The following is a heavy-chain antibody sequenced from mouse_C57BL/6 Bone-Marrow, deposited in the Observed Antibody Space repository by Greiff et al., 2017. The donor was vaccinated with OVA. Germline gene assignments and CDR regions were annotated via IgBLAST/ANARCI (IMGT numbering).Heavy chain of an antibody. J-gene: IGHJ2*01. V-gene: IGHV1-80*01. Sequence: VQLVESGAELVKPGASVKISCKASGYAFSSYWMNWVKQRPGKGLEWIGQIYPGDGDTNYNGKFKGKATLTADKSSSTAYMQLSSLTSEDSAVYFCAREGGRRYFDYWGQGTTLTVSS. CDR2: IYPGDGDT. CDR1: GYAFSSYW. D-gene: IGHD3-3*01. CDR3: AREGGRRYFDY.